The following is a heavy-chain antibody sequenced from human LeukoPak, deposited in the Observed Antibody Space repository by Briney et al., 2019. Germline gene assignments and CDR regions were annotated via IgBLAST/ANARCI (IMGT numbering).Heavy chain of an antibody. Sequence: GASVKVSCKASGYTFTSYDISWVRQAPGQGLEWMGWISAYNGNTNYAQKLQGRVTMTTDTSTSTAYMELRSLRSDDTAVYYCASGEVVTSRVAFYYYYGMDVWGQGTTVTVSS. V-gene: IGHV1-18*01. D-gene: IGHD4-23*01. CDR3: ASGEVVTSRVAFYYYYGMDV. CDR2: ISAYNGNT. J-gene: IGHJ6*02. CDR1: GYTFTSYD.